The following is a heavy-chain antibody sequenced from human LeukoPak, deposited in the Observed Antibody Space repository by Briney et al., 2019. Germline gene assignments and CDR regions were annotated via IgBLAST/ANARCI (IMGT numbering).Heavy chain of an antibody. J-gene: IGHJ4*02. CDR1: GFTFSSYG. CDR3: AKGSGVRGVIISFDY. CDR2: ISGSGGST. D-gene: IGHD3-10*01. Sequence: GRCLRLSCAASGFTFSSYGMSWVRQAPGKGLEWVSAISGSGGSTYYADSVKGRFTISRDNSKNTLYLQMNSLRAEDTAAYYCAKGSGVRGVIISFDYWGQGTLVTVSS. V-gene: IGHV3-23*01.